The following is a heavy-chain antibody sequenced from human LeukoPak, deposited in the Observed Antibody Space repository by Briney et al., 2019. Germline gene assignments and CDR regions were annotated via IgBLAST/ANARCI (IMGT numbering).Heavy chain of an antibody. CDR2: ISYSGGT. D-gene: IGHD2-8*02. Sequence: SSETLSLTGTVSGGSISNYYWNWIRQPPGKGLEWVGHISYSGGTKYNPSLQSRVTISIDTSKNQFSLNLSSVTAADTAVYYCARRVIMSATGVPDTWLDPWGQGILVTVSS. J-gene: IGHJ5*02. CDR3: ARRVIMSATGVPDTWLDP. V-gene: IGHV4-59*08. CDR1: GGSISNYY.